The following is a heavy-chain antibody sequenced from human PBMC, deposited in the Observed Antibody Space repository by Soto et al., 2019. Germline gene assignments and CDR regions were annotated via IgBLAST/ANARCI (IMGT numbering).Heavy chain of an antibody. CDR2: ISGSGGST. CDR3: AKVGSVWATVIYLFDY. D-gene: IGHD4-17*01. V-gene: IGHV3-23*01. CDR1: GFTFSSYA. J-gene: IGHJ4*02. Sequence: GGSLRLSCAASGFTFSSYAMSWVRQAPGKGLEWVSAISGSGGSTYYADSVKGRFTISRDNSKNTLYLQMNSLRAEDTAVYYCAKVGSVWATVIYLFDYWGQGTLVTVSS.